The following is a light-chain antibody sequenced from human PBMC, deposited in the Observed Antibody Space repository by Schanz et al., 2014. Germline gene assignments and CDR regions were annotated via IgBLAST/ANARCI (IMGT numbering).Light chain of an antibody. CDR3: QQYNSYHLT. CDR2: DAS. CDR1: QSINSW. J-gene: IGKJ1*01. V-gene: IGKV1-5*01. Sequence: DIQMTQSPSTLSASVGDRVTITCRASQSINSWLAWYQQKPGKAPKLLIYDASILESGVPSRFSGSGSGTEFTLTISSLQPEDFATYYCQQYNSYHLTFGQGTKVEIK.